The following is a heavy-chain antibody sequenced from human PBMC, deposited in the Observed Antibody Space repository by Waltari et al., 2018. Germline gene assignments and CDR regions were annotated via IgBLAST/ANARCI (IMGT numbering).Heavy chain of an antibody. J-gene: IGHJ4*02. CDR2: LKTDERTA. CDR3: VLSKTGWIHDY. D-gene: IGHD6-19*01. Sequence: EVQLVESGGGLVPPGGSLRLSCAASGFTFSNYWIHWVRQVPGKGLVWSSDLKTDERTAKYADVVKGRFTISRDNSKKTMDLKINGLRVDDTAVDYCVLSKTGWIHDYWGQGMLGT. V-gene: IGHV3-74*03. CDR1: GFTFSNYW.